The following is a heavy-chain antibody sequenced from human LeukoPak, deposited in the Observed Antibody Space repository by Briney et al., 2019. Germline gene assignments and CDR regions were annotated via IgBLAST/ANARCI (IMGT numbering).Heavy chain of an antibody. Sequence: ASVKVSCKASGYTFTGYYMHWVRQAPGQGLEWMGWINPNSGGTNYAQKFQGRVTMTRDTSISTAYMELSRLRSDDTAVYYCAGDHYYDSSGYPPYYYYYMDVWGKGTTVTVSS. CDR2: INPNSGGT. CDR1: GYTFTGYY. D-gene: IGHD3-22*01. CDR3: AGDHYYDSSGYPPYYYYYMDV. J-gene: IGHJ6*03. V-gene: IGHV1-2*02.